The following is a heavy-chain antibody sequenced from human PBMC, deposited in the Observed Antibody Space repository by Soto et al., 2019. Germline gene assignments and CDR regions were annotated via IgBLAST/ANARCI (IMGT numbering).Heavy chain of an antibody. Sequence: VQLVESGGGVVQPGRSLRLSCAASGFTFSDYAMHWVRQAPGKGLEWVAVVSHDGRNTHYAGSVKGRFTISRDSSKNTVSLKMTSLRAEDTAVYYCAKGGRQWLVTSDFNYWGQGALVTVSS. CDR1: GFTFSDYA. V-gene: IGHV3-30*18. D-gene: IGHD6-19*01. CDR3: AKGGRQWLVTSDFNY. J-gene: IGHJ4*02. CDR2: VSHDGRNT.